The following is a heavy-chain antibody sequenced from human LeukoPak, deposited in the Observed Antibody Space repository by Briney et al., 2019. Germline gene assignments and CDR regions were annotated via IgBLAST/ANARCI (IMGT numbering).Heavy chain of an antibody. CDR2: IYYRGST. D-gene: IGHD3-22*01. J-gene: IGHJ4*02. CDR1: GGSISSDY. V-gene: IGHV4-59*12. CDR3: ARENYYDSCGYVY. Sequence: SETLSLTCTVSGGSISSDYWSWIRQPPGKGLEWIGYIYYRGSTKYNPSLKSRVTISVDTSKNQFSLKLSSVTAADTAVYYCARENYYDSCGYVYWGQGTLVTASS.